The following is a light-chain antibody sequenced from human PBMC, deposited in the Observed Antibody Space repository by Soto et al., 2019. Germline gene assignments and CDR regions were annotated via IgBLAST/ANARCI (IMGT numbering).Light chain of an antibody. J-gene: IGLJ2*01. CDR2: DVS. CDR3: SSDTSTNPLV. CDR1: SSDVGAYNH. Sequence: QSALIQPASVSGSPGQSITISCTGTSSDVGAYNHVYWYQQHPGKAPKLMIYDVSNRPSGVSNRFSGYKSGNTASLTISVLEAEDEDDYHCSSDTSTNPLVFGGGTKLTVL. V-gene: IGLV2-14*01.